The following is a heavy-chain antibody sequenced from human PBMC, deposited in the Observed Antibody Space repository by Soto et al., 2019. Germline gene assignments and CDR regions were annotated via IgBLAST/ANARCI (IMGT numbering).Heavy chain of an antibody. D-gene: IGHD2-2*01. CDR1: GFTFGDYY. V-gene: IGHV3-11*01. J-gene: IGHJ4*02. Sequence: PGGSLRLSCAAFGFTFGDYYMSWIRQAPGKGLEWVSYIAFSDTSIYYADSVKGRFTITRDNAKNSLYLQMNSLRDEDTAMYYCARGNALFDYWGQGALVTVSS. CDR2: IAFSDTSI. CDR3: ARGNALFDY.